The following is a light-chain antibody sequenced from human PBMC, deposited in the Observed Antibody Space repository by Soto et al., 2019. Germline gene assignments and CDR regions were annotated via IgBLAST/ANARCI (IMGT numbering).Light chain of an antibody. CDR2: AAS. CDR3: QQNFNVPRT. V-gene: IGKV1-39*01. Sequence: DIQMTQSPSSLSASVGDRVTITCRASQNIASYLNWYQQRPGKAPELLIYAASSLQSGVPLRFSGSGSGTEFTLTLDSLQPEDFASYYCQQNFNVPRTFGQGTKVEI. CDR1: QNIASY. J-gene: IGKJ1*01.